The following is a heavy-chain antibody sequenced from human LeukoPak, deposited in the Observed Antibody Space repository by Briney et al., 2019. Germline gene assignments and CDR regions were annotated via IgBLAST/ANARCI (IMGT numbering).Heavy chain of an antibody. CDR1: GYTFTSYY. J-gene: IGHJ4*02. Sequence: ASVKVSCKASGYTFTSYYMHWVRQAPGQGLEWMGIINPSGGSTSYAQKFQGRVNMTRDTSTSTVYMELSSLRSEDAAVYYCARALVGAIWYFDYWGQGTLVTVSS. CDR3: ARALVGAIWYFDY. V-gene: IGHV1-46*01. CDR2: INPSGGST. D-gene: IGHD1-26*01.